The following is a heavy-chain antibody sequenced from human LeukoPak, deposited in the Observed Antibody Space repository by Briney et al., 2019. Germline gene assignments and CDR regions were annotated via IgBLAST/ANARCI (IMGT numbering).Heavy chain of an antibody. V-gene: IGHV1-69*13. J-gene: IGHJ4*02. CDR2: IIPIFGTA. CDR1: GGTFSSYA. D-gene: IGHD3-22*01. CDR3: DTYYYDSSGYYFDY. Sequence: ASVKVSCKASGGTFSSYAISWVRQAPGQGLEWMGGIIPIFGTANYAQKFQGRVTITADESTSTAYMELSSLRSEVTAVYYCDTYYYDSSGYYFDYWGQGTLVTVSS.